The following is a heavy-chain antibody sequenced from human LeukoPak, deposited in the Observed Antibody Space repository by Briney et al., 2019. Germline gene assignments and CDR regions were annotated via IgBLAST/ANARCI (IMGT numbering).Heavy chain of an antibody. D-gene: IGHD5-18*01. CDR2: IIPIFGTA. CDR3: ARATFDRGYSYGTDY. V-gene: IGHV1-69*05. Sequence: SVKVSCKASGGTFSSYAISWVRQAPGPGLEWMGRIIPIFGTANYAQKFQGRVTITTDESTSTAYMELSSLRSEDTAVYYCARATFDRGYSYGTDYWGQGTLVTVSS. CDR1: GGTFSSYA. J-gene: IGHJ4*02.